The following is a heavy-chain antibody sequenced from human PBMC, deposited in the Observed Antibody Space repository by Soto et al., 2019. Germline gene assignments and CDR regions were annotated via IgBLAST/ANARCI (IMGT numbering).Heavy chain of an antibody. CDR2: IFPGDSDT. Sequence: GESLKISCKGSGYSFTSYWIGWVRQMPGKSLEWMVIIFPGDSDTIYSPSFQGQVTISADKSISTAYLQWSSLKASDTAMYYCAIHLWYSGYDARPDYYYMDVWGKGTTVTVSS. V-gene: IGHV5-51*01. D-gene: IGHD5-12*01. CDR1: GYSFTSYW. CDR3: AIHLWYSGYDARPDYYYMDV. J-gene: IGHJ6*03.